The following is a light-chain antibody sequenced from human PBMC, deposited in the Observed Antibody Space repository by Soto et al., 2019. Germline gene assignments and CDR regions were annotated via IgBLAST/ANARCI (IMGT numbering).Light chain of an antibody. Sequence: DIQMTQSPSSLSASVGDRVTIICQASHDINNDLNWYQQKPGKAPKLLIYDSSNLEIGVPSRFSGSGYGTRFSFTISSLQPEDIATYYCQQFDNIPFIFGQGTRLEIK. V-gene: IGKV1-33*01. J-gene: IGKJ5*01. CDR3: QQFDNIPFI. CDR1: HDINND. CDR2: DSS.